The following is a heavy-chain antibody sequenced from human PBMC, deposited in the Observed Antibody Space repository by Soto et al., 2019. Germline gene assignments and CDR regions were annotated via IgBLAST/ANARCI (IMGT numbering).Heavy chain of an antibody. D-gene: IGHD2-8*01. CDR1: GYGYTVYH. CDR2: INPKSGGT. CDR3: ARGDSTDCSNGVCSFFYNHDMDV. J-gene: IGHJ6*02. V-gene: IGHV1-2*04. Sequence: ASAKGYITSVGYGYTVYHIDWGRQDPGQGLEWLGRINPKSGGTSTAQKVQGWVTMTTDTSISTASMELTRLTSDDTAIYYCARGDSTDCSNGVCSFFYNHDMDVWGQGTTVPVSS.